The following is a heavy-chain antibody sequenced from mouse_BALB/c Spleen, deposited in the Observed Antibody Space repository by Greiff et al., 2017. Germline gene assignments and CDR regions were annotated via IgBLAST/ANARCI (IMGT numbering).Heavy chain of an antibody. CDR2: VNPNNGGT. V-gene: IGHV1-53*01. CDR3: ARGGGYYRYDDYAMDY. D-gene: IGHD2-14*01. J-gene: IGHJ4*01. CDR1: GYTFTSYW. Sequence: QVQLQQSGAELVKPGAPVKLSCKASGYTFTSYWMNWVKQRPGRGLEWIGRVNPNNGGTSYNQKFKGKAILTVDKSSSTAYMELRSLTSEDSAVYYCARGGGYYRYDDYAMDYWGQGTSVTVSS.